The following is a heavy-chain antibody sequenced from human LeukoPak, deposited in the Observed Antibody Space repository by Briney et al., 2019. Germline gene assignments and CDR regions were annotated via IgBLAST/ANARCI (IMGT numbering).Heavy chain of an antibody. CDR1: GFTLNRYA. CDR3: AKGRAGGLDY. CDR2: ISGSGRNT. D-gene: IGHD3-10*01. V-gene: IGHV3-23*01. J-gene: IGHJ4*02. Sequence: PGASLRLSCAASGFTLNRYAINWVRQAPGTGLEFVSAISGSGRNTYYGDSVEGRFTLSRDNTKNTVCLQVNRVPVKDTAVYYCAKGRAGGLDYWGQGTLVTVSS.